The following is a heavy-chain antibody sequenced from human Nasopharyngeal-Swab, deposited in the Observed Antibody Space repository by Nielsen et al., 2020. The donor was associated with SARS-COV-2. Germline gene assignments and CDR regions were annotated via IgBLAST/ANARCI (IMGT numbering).Heavy chain of an antibody. J-gene: IGHJ4*02. CDR1: GLTVSSTY. Sequence: GGSLRLSCAVSGLTVSSTYMSWVRQAPGKGLEWVSVTEIGGTTHYADSVKGRFSISRDNSKNTLYLQMNSLRAEDTAVYYCAKGGFGQQLVPSWGDYWGQGTLVTVSS. D-gene: IGHD6-13*01. CDR2: TEIGGTT. V-gene: IGHV3-53*01. CDR3: AKGGFGQQLVPSWGDY.